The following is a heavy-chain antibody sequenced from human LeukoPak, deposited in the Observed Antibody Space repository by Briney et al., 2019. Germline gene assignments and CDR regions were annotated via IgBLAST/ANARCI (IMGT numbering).Heavy chain of an antibody. V-gene: IGHV1-69*05. CDR3: ARSIAAAVSGGFDP. CDR1: GGTFSSYA. J-gene: IGHJ5*02. D-gene: IGHD6-13*01. Sequence: GASVKVSCKASGGTFSSYAISWVRQAPGQGLEWMGGIIPTFGTANYAQKFQGRVTITTDESTSTAYMELSSLRSEDTAVYYCARSIAAAVSGGFDPWGQGTLVTVSS. CDR2: IIPTFGTA.